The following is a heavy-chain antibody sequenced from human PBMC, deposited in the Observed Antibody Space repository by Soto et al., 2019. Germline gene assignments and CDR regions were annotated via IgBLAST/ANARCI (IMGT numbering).Heavy chain of an antibody. D-gene: IGHD2-2*01. CDR1: GFSLSNARMG. Sequence: QVTLKESGPVLVKPTETLTLTCTVSGFSLSNARMGVSWIRQPPGKALEWLAHIFSNDEKSYSTSLKSRLTISKDTSKSQVVLTMTNMDPVDTATYYCARIGRGYCISTSCFHYYYGMDVWGQGPTVTVSS. V-gene: IGHV2-26*01. J-gene: IGHJ6*02. CDR3: ARIGRGYCISTSCFHYYYGMDV. CDR2: IFSNDEK.